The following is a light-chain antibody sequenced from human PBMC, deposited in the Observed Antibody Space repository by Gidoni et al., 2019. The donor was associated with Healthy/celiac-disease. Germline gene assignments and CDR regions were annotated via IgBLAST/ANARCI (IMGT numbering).Light chain of an antibody. CDR2: WAS. V-gene: IGKV4-1*01. Sequence: DVVMTQPPDSPAVSLGERAPINCKSSQNVLYSSNNKNYLAWYQHKPGQPPKLLIFWASIRDSGVPDRFSDSGSGTDFTLTINSLQAEDVAIYYCLQDLHAPRTFGQGTMVEI. CDR3: LQDLHAPRT. J-gene: IGKJ1*01. CDR1: QNVLYSSNNKNY.